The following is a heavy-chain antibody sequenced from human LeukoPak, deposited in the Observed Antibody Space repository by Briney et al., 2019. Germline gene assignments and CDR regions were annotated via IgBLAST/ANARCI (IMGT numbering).Heavy chain of an antibody. CDR3: ARFQGARDY. CDR2: IYYSGST. CDR1: GGSISSYY. Sequence: PSETLSLTCTVSGGSISSYYWSWIRQPPGKGLEWIGYIYYSGSTNYNPSLKSRVTISVDTSKNQFSLKLSSVTAADTAVYYCARFQGARDYWGQGTLVTVSS. D-gene: IGHD6-6*01. J-gene: IGHJ4*02. V-gene: IGHV4-59*01.